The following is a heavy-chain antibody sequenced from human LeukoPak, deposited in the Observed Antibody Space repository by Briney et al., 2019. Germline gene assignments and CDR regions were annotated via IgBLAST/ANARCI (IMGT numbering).Heavy chain of an antibody. V-gene: IGHV3-30-3*01. J-gene: IGHJ4*02. Sequence: GRSLRLSCAASGFTFSSYAMHWVRQAPGKGLEWVAVISYDGSNKYYADSVKGRFTISRDNSKNTLYLQMNSLRAEDTAVYYCAKDRYSGSYSYYFDYWGQGTLVTVSS. CDR1: GFTFSSYA. CDR3: AKDRYSGSYSYYFDY. D-gene: IGHD1-26*01. CDR2: ISYDGSNK.